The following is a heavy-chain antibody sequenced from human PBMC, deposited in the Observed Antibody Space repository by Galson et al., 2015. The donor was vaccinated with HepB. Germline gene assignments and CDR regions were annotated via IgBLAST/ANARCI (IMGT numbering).Heavy chain of an antibody. Sequence: LRLSCAASGFTFSDYYMSWIRQAPGKGLEWVSYISSSSSYTNYADSVKGRFTISRDNAKNSLYLQMNSLRAEDTAVYYCARDYYDSSDKDYWGQGTLVTVSS. CDR1: GFTFSDYY. J-gene: IGHJ4*02. D-gene: IGHD3-22*01. V-gene: IGHV3-11*05. CDR3: ARDYYDSSDKDY. CDR2: ISSSSSYT.